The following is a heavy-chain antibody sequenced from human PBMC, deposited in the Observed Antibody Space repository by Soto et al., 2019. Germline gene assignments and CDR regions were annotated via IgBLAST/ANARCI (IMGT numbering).Heavy chain of an antibody. V-gene: IGHV3-33*01. CDR3: ARDGQQLAPYAFDI. J-gene: IGHJ3*02. D-gene: IGHD6-13*01. CDR2: IWYDGSVK. Sequence: QVQLVESGGGVVQPGSSLRLSCATSGFTFSHHAMYWVRQAPGKGLQWVAQIWYDGSVKNYADSMKGRFTISRDSPKNTLFLQMNSLRVEDTAVYYCARDGQQLAPYAFDIWGQGTLVIVSS. CDR1: GFTFSHHA.